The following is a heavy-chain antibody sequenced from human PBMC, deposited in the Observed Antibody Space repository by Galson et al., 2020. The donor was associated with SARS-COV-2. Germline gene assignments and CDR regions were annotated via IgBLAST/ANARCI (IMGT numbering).Heavy chain of an antibody. J-gene: IGHJ4*02. V-gene: IGHV4-4*07. CDR2: LFSAGHT. Sequence: ASETLSLTCSVSGGPLDTYYWTWFRKPAGRGLEWLGRLFSAGHTYYNPSLRSRVSISLDTSMHQFSLHLTSVTAADTAIYYCARDTDGGDYYGEDIDYLGQGIQVAGS. CDR1: GGPLDTYY. CDR3: ARDTDGGDYYGEDIDY. D-gene: IGHD2-21*02.